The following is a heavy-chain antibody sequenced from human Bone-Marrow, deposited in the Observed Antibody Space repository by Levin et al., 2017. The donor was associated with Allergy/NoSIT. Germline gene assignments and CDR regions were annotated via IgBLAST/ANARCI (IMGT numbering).Heavy chain of an antibody. CDR1: GFTFSSYA. D-gene: IGHD2-21*01. Sequence: GASVKVSCAASGFTFSSYAMSWVRQAPGKGLEWVSAISGSGGSTYYADSVKGRFTIPRDNSKNTLYRQMNSLRAEDTAVYYCAKVCCGGDCQPRYYCDYWGQGTLVTVSS. CDR2: ISGSGGST. V-gene: IGHV3-23*01. J-gene: IGHJ4*02. CDR3: AKVCCGGDCQPRYYCDY.